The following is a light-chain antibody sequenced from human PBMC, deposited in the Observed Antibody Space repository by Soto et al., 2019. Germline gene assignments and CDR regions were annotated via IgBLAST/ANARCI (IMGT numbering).Light chain of an antibody. CDR2: DVS. Sequence: QSVLTQPPSASGSPGQSVAISCTGTSSDVGGYDYVSWYQQHPGKAPKLMIYDVSKRPSGVPDRFSGSKSGNTASLTVSGLQAEDEADYYCSSYAGTYIVFGTGTKVTDL. V-gene: IGLV2-8*01. J-gene: IGLJ1*01. CDR1: SSDVGGYDY. CDR3: SSYAGTYIV.